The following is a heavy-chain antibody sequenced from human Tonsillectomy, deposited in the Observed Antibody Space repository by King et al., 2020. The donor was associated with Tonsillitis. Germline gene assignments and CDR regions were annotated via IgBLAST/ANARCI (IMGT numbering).Heavy chain of an antibody. CDR2: VSFDGSNK. V-gene: IGHV3-30*04. CDR3: ARDKDPFGMYV. CDR1: GFTFSSYA. Sequence: VQLVESGGGVVQPGRSLRLSCAASGFTFSSYAIHWVRQAPGTGLEWVAVVSFDGSNKYYADSVKGRFTISRDNSKNTLYLQMNSLRAEDTAVYYCARDKDPFGMYVWGQGTTVTVPS. J-gene: IGHJ6*02.